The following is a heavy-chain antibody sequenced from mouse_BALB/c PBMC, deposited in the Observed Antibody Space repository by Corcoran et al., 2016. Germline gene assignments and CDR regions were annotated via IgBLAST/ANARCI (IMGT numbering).Heavy chain of an antibody. Sequence: QIQLVQSGPELKKPGETVKISCKASGYTFTNYGMNWVKQAPGKGLKWMGWINTYTGEPTYADDFKGRFAFSLVTSASTAYLQINNLKNEDTATYFCARAPLHYYAMDYWGQGTSVTVSS. J-gene: IGHJ4*01. CDR3: ARAPLHYYAMDY. V-gene: IGHV9-3-1*01. D-gene: IGHD6-1*01. CDR2: INTYTGEP. CDR1: GYTFTNYG.